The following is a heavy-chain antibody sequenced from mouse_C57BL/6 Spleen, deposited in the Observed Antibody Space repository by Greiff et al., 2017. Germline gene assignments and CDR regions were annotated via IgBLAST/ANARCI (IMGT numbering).Heavy chain of an antibody. Sequence: EAGGGLVQPKGSLKLSCAASGFSFNTYAMNWVRQAPGKGLEWVARIRSKSNNYATYYADSVKDRFTISRDDSESMLYLQMNNLKTEDTAMYYCVRGYYGSSYGFAYWGQGTLVTVSA. V-gene: IGHV10-1*01. CDR1: GFSFNTYA. D-gene: IGHD1-1*01. CDR2: IRSKSNNYAT. J-gene: IGHJ3*01. CDR3: VRGYYGSSYGFAY.